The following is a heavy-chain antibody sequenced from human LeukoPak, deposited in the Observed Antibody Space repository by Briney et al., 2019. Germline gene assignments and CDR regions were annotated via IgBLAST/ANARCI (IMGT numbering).Heavy chain of an antibody. CDR3: ARWLQLRPDAFDI. CDR1: GGSISSYY. J-gene: IGHJ3*02. D-gene: IGHD5-24*01. V-gene: IGHV4-59*01. Sequence: PSETLSLTCTVPGGSISSYYWSWIRQPPGKGLEWIGYIYYSGSTNYNPSLKSRVTISVDTSKNQFSLKLSSVTAADTAVYYCARWLQLRPDAFDIWGQGTMVTVSS. CDR2: IYYSGST.